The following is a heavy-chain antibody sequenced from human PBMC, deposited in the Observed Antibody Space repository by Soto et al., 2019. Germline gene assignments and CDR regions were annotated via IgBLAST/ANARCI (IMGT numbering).Heavy chain of an antibody. CDR1: GCTFSNYA. CDR2: ISGSGGST. V-gene: IGHV3-23*01. Sequence: EVQLLESGGGVVQPGGSLRLSCAASGCTFSNYAMSWVRQAPGKGLEWVSAISGSGGSTYYADSVKGRFTISRDNSKNTLFLQMNSLRAEDTAVYYCAKDRYCSGGSCYSEWAFDIWGQGTMVTVSS. D-gene: IGHD2-15*01. J-gene: IGHJ3*02. CDR3: AKDRYCSGGSCYSEWAFDI.